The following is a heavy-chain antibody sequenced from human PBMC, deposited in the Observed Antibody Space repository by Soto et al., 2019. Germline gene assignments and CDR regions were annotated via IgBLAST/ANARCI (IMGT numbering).Heavy chain of an antibody. CDR2: ISGSGSTI. J-gene: IGHJ4*02. V-gene: IGHV3-23*01. CDR1: GFTFSSYA. CDR3: AKVFYYYDSSGYYYFDY. D-gene: IGHD3-22*01. Sequence: PGGSLRLSCAASGFTFSSYAVSWVRQAPGKGPEWISSISGSGSTIYYADSVKGRFTISRDNSKNTLYLQMSSLRAEDTAVYYCAKVFYYYDSSGYYYFDYWGQGTRVTVSS.